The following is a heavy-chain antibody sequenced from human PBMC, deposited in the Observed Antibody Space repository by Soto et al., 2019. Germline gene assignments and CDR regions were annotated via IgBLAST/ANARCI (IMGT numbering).Heavy chain of an antibody. D-gene: IGHD1-26*01. J-gene: IGHJ6*02. CDR2: FDPEDGET. CDR1: GYTLTELS. CDR3: ATDLSHSGSYNGMDV. Sequence: KVFWASVKVSCKVSGYTLTELSMHWVRQAPGKGLEWMGGFDPEDGETIYAQKFQGRVTMTEDTSTDTAYMELSSLRSEDTAVYYCATDLSHSGSYNGMDVWGQGTTVTVSS. V-gene: IGHV1-24*01.